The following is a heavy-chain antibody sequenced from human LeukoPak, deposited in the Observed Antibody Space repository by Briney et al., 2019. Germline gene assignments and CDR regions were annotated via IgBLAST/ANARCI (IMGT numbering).Heavy chain of an antibody. CDR3: AKGPNDSRGTYYGRFDY. CDR2: ISNDGNIK. CDR1: GFTFSNYG. V-gene: IGHV3-30*18. D-gene: IGHD3-22*01. Sequence: GRSLRLSCAASGFTFSNYGMHWVRQAPGKGLEWVAVISNDGNIKLYADSVKGRFTISRDNSKNTVSLQMNSLRDEDTAVYYCAKGPNDSRGTYYGRFDYWGQGTLVTVSS. J-gene: IGHJ4*02.